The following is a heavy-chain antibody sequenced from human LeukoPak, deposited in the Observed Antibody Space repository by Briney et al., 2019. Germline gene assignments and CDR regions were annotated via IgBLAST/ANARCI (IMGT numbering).Heavy chain of an antibody. CDR2: MDPNSGNT. J-gene: IGHJ5*02. CDR3: ARGRLPYYDILTGYHEGAWFDP. D-gene: IGHD3-9*01. CDR1: GYTFTSYD. V-gene: IGHV1-8*01. Sequence: GASVKVSCKASGYTFTSYDINWVRQATGQGLEWMGWMDPNSGNTGYAQKFQGRVTMTTDTSTSTAYMELRSLRSDDTAVYYCARGRLPYYDILTGYHEGAWFDPWGQGTLVNVSS.